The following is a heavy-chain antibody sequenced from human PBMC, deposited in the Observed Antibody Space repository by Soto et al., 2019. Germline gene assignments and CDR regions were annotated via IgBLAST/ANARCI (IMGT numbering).Heavy chain of an antibody. J-gene: IGHJ4*02. CDR2: IYHSGST. V-gene: IGHV4-4*02. D-gene: IGHD3-3*01. CDR1: GGSISSSNW. Sequence: QVQLQESGPGLVKPSGTLSLTCAVSGGSISSSNWWSWVRQPPGKGLEWIGEIYHSGSTNYNPSLKSRVTISVDKSKNQFSLKLSSVTAADTAVYYCARVVSDYDFWSGSTFPPQVAYYFDYWGQGTLVTVSS. CDR3: ARVVSDYDFWSGSTFPPQVAYYFDY.